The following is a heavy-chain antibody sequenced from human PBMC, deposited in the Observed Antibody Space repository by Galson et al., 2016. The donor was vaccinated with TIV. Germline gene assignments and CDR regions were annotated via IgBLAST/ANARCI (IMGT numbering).Heavy chain of an antibody. D-gene: IGHD3-3*01. CDR3: ARDLRRFLEWTDAYVLDY. V-gene: IGHV1-2*02. Sequence: SVKVSCKVSGYIFRNYYLVWVRQAPGQGLEWMGRINPDSGDINYAQRFQGRVTMTRDPSISTAYMELSGLRSDDTAVYYCARDLRRFLEWTDAYVLDYWGQGSLVTVSS. J-gene: IGHJ4*02. CDR1: GYIFRNYY. CDR2: INPDSGDI.